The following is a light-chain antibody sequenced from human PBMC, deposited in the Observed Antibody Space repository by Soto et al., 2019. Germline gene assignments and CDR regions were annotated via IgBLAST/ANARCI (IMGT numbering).Light chain of an antibody. J-gene: IGLJ1*01. CDR1: NPQIGATYD. Sequence: QAVPTPPPPLSGAPRPRGTIPCTGGNPQIGATYDVQWYQQLPGTAPKLLIYGNSNRPSGVPDRFSGSKSGTSASLAITGLQADDEADYYCQSYDSSLSAHYVFGTGTKVTVL. CDR3: QSYDSSLSAHYV. V-gene: IGLV1-40*01. CDR2: GNS.